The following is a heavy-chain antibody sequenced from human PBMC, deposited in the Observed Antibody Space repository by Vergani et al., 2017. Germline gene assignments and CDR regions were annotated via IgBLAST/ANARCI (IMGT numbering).Heavy chain of an antibody. CDR2: ISSSSTYI. J-gene: IGHJ6*02. Sequence: EVQLVESGGGLVKPGGSLRLSCAASGFIFSSYIMNWVRQAPGKGLEWVSSISSSSTYIYLADSVKGRFTSSRDNAKNSLYLQMNSLRDEDTAVYYCARDSLGTYGMDFWGQGTTVTVSS. CDR3: ARDSLGTYGMDF. CDR1: GFIFSSYI. V-gene: IGHV3-21*01. D-gene: IGHD3-16*01.